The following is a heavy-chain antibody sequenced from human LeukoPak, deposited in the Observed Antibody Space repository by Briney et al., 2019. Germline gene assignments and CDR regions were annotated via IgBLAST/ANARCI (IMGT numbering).Heavy chain of an antibody. CDR2: IYYSGST. J-gene: IGHJ3*01. V-gene: IGHV4-59*01. D-gene: IGHD3-10*01. Sequence: KPSETLSLTCTVSGGSISSYFWSWIPQPPGQGLEWIAYIYYSGSTNYNPSLKSRVTISVDTSKNQFSLKLSSVTAADTAVYYCARSATFGPDAFDFWGQGTMVTVSS. CDR3: ARSATFGPDAFDF. CDR1: GGSISSYF.